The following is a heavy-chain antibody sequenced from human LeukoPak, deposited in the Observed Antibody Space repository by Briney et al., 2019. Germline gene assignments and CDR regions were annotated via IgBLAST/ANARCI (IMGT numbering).Heavy chain of an antibody. V-gene: IGHV4-59*01. Sequence: SETLSLTCTVSGGSISSYYWSWIRQPPGKGLEWIGYIYYSGSTNYNPSLKSRVTISVDTSKNQFSLKLSSVTAADTAVYYCARGFDGYNWKSRYYFDYWGQGTLVTVSS. D-gene: IGHD5-24*01. CDR3: ARGFDGYNWKSRYYFDY. CDR1: GGSISSYY. CDR2: IYYSGST. J-gene: IGHJ4*02.